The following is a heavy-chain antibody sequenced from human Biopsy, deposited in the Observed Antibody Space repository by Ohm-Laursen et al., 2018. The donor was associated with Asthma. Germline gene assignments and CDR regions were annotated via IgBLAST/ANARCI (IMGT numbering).Heavy chain of an antibody. CDR2: IYSGGTS. Sequence: SLRLSCAAPGFTFDDYATYWVRQAPGKGLEWVSVIYSGGTSHTADSVRGRFTISRDYSKNTLYLQMHSLRAEDTAVYYCARGDSSNWSHYYFDYWGQGTLVTVSS. D-gene: IGHD3-22*01. CDR1: GFTFDDYA. V-gene: IGHV3-23*03. CDR3: ARGDSSNWSHYYFDY. J-gene: IGHJ4*02.